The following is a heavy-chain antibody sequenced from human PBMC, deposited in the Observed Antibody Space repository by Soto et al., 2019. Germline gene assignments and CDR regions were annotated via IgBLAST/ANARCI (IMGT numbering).Heavy chain of an antibody. CDR3: ARGVLH. CDR1: GGSISSGGYY. J-gene: IGHJ4*01. V-gene: IGHV4-31*03. CDR2: ISYSGST. Sequence: QVQLQESGPGLVQPSQTLSLTCTVSGGSISSGGYYWSWIRQHPGTGLEWIGHISYSGSTYYNTSLKTRDTISVDPSRNPFSLIVNSVTAPDTAVYYCARGVLHWGQGTLVTVSS.